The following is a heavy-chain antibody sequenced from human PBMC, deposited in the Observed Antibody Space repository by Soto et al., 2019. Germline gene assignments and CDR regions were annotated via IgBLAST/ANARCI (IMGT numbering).Heavy chain of an antibody. V-gene: IGHV4-31*03. CDR2: IYYSGST. CDR3: ARGGGYSGYDSYSYYYYYMDV. J-gene: IGHJ6*03. D-gene: IGHD5-12*01. Sequence: SETLSLTCTVSGGSISSGGYYWSWIRQHPGKGLEWIGYIYYSGSTYYNPSLKSRVTISVDTSKNQFSLKLSSVTAADTAVYYCARGGGYSGYDSYSYYYYYMDVWGKGTTVTVSS. CDR1: GGSISSGGYY.